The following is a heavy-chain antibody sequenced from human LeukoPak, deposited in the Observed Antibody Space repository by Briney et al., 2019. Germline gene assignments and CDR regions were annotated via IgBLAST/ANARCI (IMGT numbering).Heavy chain of an antibody. CDR3: VKSPRGAVWYYFDY. D-gene: IGHD3-10*01. Sequence: PGGSLRLSCAASGFTLSSSEMNWVRQAPGKGLEWVSYISRSGSTIFYADSVKGRFTISRDNAKSSLYLQMNSLRAEDMALYYCVKSPRGAVWYYFDYWGQGTLVTVSS. V-gene: IGHV3-48*03. CDR1: GFTLSSSE. J-gene: IGHJ4*02. CDR2: ISRSGSTI.